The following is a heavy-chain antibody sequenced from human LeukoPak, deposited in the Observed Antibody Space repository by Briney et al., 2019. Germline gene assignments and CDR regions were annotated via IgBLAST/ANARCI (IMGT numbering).Heavy chain of an antibody. Sequence: PLETLSLTCSVSGASVTSGGFYWGWLRQPPGKGPEWIATIYYTGSTYYNPSLKSRVSISIDTSKNQFSLRLTSVTATDTAVYHCARHSGSGSESRPFDPWRQGTLVSVSS. CDR1: GASVTSGGFY. J-gene: IGHJ5*02. CDR3: ARHSGSGSESRPFDP. CDR2: IYYTGST. V-gene: IGHV4-39*01. D-gene: IGHD3-10*01.